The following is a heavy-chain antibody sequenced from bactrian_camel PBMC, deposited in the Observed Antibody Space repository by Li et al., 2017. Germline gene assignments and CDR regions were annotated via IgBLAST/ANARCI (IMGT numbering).Heavy chain of an antibody. CDR3: ARSVRIYMSPTLTQRDYNV. CDR1: GYTSRPNY. CDR2: ISRGGRQ. V-gene: IGHV3S53*01. D-gene: IGHD2*01. J-gene: IGHJ4*01. Sequence: QLVESGGGSVQAGGSLRLSCAASGYTSRPNYMGWFRQVSGNEREGVAVISRGGRQYYPDSVKGRFTISQDDAKNTVYLQMNSLKPEDTAMYYCARSVRIYMSPTLTQRDYNVWGQGTQVTVS.